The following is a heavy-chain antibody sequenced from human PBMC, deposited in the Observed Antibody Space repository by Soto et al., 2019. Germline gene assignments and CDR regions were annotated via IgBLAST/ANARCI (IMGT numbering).Heavy chain of an antibody. Sequence: GGSLRLSCAASGFTVSSNYMSWVRQAPGKGLEWVSVIYSGGSTYYADSVKGRFTISRDNSKNTLYLQMNSLRAEDTAVYYCEGDYVWGSYRYWGQGTLVTVSS. CDR2: IYSGGST. CDR3: EGDYVWGSYRY. V-gene: IGHV3-66*01. D-gene: IGHD3-16*02. J-gene: IGHJ4*02. CDR1: GFTVSSNY.